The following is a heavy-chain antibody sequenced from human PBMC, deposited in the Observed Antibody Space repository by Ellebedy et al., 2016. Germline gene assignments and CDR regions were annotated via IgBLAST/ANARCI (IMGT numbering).Heavy chain of an antibody. Sequence: GGSLRLSXAASGFTFRTYVMHWVRQAPGKGLEWVAFISSDGSDYKYVDSVKGRFTISRDNPKNTLYLQMDSLRIEDTAVYYCAKGGWFGELHRVDDWGQGTQVSVSS. CDR3: AKGGWFGELHRVDD. CDR1: GFTFRTYV. V-gene: IGHV3-30*18. D-gene: IGHD3-10*01. CDR2: ISSDGSDY. J-gene: IGHJ4*02.